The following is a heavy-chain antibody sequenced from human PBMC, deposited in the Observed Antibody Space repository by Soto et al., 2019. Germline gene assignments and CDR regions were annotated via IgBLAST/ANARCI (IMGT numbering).Heavy chain of an antibody. D-gene: IGHD3-22*01. Sequence: SETLSLTCTVSGGSISSGDYYWGWIRQPPGKGLEWIGYIYYSGSTYYNPSLKSRVTISVDTSKNQFSLKLSSVTAADTAVYYCARAPGYYDSSGYYYGGYFDYWGQGTLVTVSS. CDR2: IYYSGST. V-gene: IGHV4-30-4*01. CDR3: ARAPGYYDSSGYYYGGYFDY. CDR1: GGSISSGDYY. J-gene: IGHJ4*02.